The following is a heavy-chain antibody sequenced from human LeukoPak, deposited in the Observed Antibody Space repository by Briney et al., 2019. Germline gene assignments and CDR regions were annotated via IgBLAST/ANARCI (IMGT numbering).Heavy chain of an antibody. CDR2: ISTTGDNT. J-gene: IGHJ4*02. CDR1: GFTFSSYA. CDR3: AARGYRNGPFDY. D-gene: IGHD5-18*01. V-gene: IGHV3-23*01. Sequence: GGSLRVSCAASGFTFSSYAMNWVRQSPGKGLQWVTAISTTGDNTYYADSVKGRFTVSRDNSRNTLYLQMNSLRAEDTAVYYCAARGYRNGPFDYWGQGTLVTVSS.